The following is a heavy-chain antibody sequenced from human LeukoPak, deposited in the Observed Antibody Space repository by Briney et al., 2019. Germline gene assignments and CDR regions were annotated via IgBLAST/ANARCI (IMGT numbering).Heavy chain of an antibody. D-gene: IGHD2/OR15-2a*01. J-gene: IGHJ4*02. Sequence: PGGSLRLSCAASGFTFSSYSMNWVRQAPGKGLEWVSSISSSSSYIYYADSVKGRFTISRDNAKNSLYLQMNSLRAEDTAVYYCARDPLLPGYFDYWGQGTLVTVSS. CDR1: GFTFSSYS. V-gene: IGHV3-21*01. CDR3: ARDPLLPGYFDY. CDR2: ISSSSSYI.